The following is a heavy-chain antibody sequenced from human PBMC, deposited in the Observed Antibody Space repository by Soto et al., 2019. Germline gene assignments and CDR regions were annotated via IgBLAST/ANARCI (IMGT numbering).Heavy chain of an antibody. CDR2: ISATSGKA. J-gene: IGHJ4*02. V-gene: IGHV1-18*04. D-gene: IGHD5-18*01. CDR3: ATPAEALDTAMLKGLAH. Sequence: QVQVVQSGPEVAKPGSSVKVSCKTSGYSFTHYGISWVRQDPGQGLEWVGWISATSGKAFYGQIFQGRVTLTSDTSTDTVYLELRSLRSDDTAAYCGATPAEALDTAMLKGLAHWGQGRLVTVSS. CDR1: GYSFTHYG.